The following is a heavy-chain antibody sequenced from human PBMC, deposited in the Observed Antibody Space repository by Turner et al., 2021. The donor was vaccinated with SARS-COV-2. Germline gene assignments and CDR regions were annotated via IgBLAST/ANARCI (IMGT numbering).Heavy chain of an antibody. CDR2: VYYSGTT. Sequence: QLRLQESGPGLVKPSETLSPTCTLSGASINSNTSYWGWIRQTPGKGLEWFGSVYYSGTTYYQPSLKSRVTISVDTSNNQFSMKLASVTAADTAVYFCVRVSESFGLCSGGYCPYLPNWGQGILVTVSS. CDR3: VRVSESFGLCSGGYCPYLPN. D-gene: IGHD2-21*02. CDR1: GASINSNTSY. J-gene: IGHJ4*02. V-gene: IGHV4-39*01.